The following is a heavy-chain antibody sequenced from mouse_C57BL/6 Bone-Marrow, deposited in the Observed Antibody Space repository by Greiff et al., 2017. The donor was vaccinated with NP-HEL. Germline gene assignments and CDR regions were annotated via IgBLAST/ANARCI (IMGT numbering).Heavy chain of an antibody. CDR1: GYTFTNYW. Sequence: VKVVESGAELVRPGTSVKMSCKASGYTFTNYWIGWAKQRPGHGLEWIGDIYPGGGYTNYNEKFKGKATLTADKSSSTAYMQFSSLTSEDSAIYYCARSGYLYYFDYWGQGTTLTVSS. CDR3: ARSGYLYYFDY. V-gene: IGHV1-63*01. J-gene: IGHJ2*01. D-gene: IGHD3-1*01. CDR2: IYPGGGYT.